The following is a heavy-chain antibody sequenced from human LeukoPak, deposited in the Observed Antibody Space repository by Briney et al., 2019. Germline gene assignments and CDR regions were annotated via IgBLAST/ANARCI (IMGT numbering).Heavy chain of an antibody. Sequence: QPGGSLRLSCAASGFTFSSYGMHWVRQAPGKGLEWVAVISYDGSNKYYADSVKGRFTISRDNSKNTLYLQMNSLRAEDTAVYYCAKAVGVSSRGCLDYWGQGTLVTVSS. V-gene: IGHV3-30*18. CDR1: GFTFSSYG. D-gene: IGHD6-19*01. CDR2: ISYDGSNK. CDR3: AKAVGVSSRGCLDY. J-gene: IGHJ4*02.